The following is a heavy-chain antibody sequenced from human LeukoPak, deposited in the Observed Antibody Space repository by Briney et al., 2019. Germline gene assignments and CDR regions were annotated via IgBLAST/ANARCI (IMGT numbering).Heavy chain of an antibody. Sequence: ASVKVSCKASGYTFTGYHMYWVRQAPGQGLEWMGCINSNTGGTQYAQNFQGRVTMSRDTSVSTVYMELSRLRSDDTAVYYCARDDSGSDLNSFDYWGQGTLVTVSS. CDR1: GYTFTGYH. D-gene: IGHD1-26*01. V-gene: IGHV1-2*02. CDR2: INSNTGGT. CDR3: ARDDSGSDLNSFDY. J-gene: IGHJ4*02.